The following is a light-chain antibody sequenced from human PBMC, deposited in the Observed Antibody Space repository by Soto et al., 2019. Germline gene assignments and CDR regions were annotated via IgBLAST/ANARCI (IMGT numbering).Light chain of an antibody. CDR2: AVS. J-gene: IGLJ1*01. Sequence: HSALTQPASVSGSPGQSITISCSGTSSDVGAYNLVSWYQQHPGRAPKLMIYAVSNRPSGVSNRFSGSKSGNTASLTISGLQAEDEADYYCCSQRSSTSHVLGTGTKVTVL. CDR1: SSDVGAYNL. V-gene: IGLV2-14*01. CDR3: CSQRSSTSHV.